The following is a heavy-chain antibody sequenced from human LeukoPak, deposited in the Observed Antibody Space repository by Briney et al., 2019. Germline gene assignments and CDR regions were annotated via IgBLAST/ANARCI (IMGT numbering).Heavy chain of an antibody. J-gene: IGHJ4*02. CDR1: GYSISSGYY. CDR3: ARHSAVPALRSWIKPPSGEASFDY. D-gene: IGHD2-2*01. V-gene: IGHV4-38-2*01. Sequence: PSETLSLTCAVSGYSISSGYYWGWIRQPPGKGLEWIGSIYHSGSSYYNPSLKSRVTISVDTSKNQFSLKLSSVTAADTAVYYCARHSAVPALRSWIKPPSGEASFDYWGQGTLVTVSS. CDR2: IYHSGSS.